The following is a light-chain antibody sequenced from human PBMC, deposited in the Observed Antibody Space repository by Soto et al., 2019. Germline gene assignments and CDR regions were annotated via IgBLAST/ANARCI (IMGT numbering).Light chain of an antibody. V-gene: IGKV3-20*01. CDR3: QQYDSSPRT. CDR2: GTS. Sequence: EIVMTQSPATLSVSPGERATLSCRASQSVGSYSLAWYQQKPGQAPRLVMYGTSNRATGIPDRFSGSGSGTDFTLTISRLEPEDFAVYYCQQYDSSPRTFGQGTKVDIK. J-gene: IGKJ1*01. CDR1: QSVGSYS.